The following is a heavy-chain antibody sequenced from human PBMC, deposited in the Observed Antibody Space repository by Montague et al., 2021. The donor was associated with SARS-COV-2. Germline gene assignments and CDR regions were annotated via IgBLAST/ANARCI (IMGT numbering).Heavy chain of an antibody. Sequence: SETLSLTCTVSGDSFNSPRYYCAWIRQPPGKGLEWIGSSYYSGTTYDNPSLRSQVTMSVDTSKTQFSLKMNSVTAADTAVYYCARGSYGSGSYHAFDIWSQGQWSPSLQ. D-gene: IGHD3-10*01. CDR2: SYYSGTT. CDR1: GDSFNSPRYY. V-gene: IGHV4-39*01. CDR3: ARGSYGSGSYHAFDI. J-gene: IGHJ3*02.